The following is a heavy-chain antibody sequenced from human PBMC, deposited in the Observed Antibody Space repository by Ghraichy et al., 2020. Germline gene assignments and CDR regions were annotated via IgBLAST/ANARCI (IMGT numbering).Heavy chain of an antibody. CDR2: MNPNSGNT. CDR3: ARGHDDYGDSYAFDI. J-gene: IGHJ3*02. D-gene: IGHD4-17*01. CDR1: GYNFTSYD. Sequence: ASVKVSCKASGYNFTSYDINWVRQSTGQGLEWMGWMNPNSGNTGYAQKFQGRVTMTRNTSISTAYMELSSLRSEDTAVYYCARGHDDYGDSYAFDIWGQGTMVTDSS. V-gene: IGHV1-8*01.